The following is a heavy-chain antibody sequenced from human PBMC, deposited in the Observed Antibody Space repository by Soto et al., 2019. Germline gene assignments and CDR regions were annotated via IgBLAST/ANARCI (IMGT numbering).Heavy chain of an antibody. CDR2: IYYNGNT. D-gene: IGHD2-15*01. CDR1: GGSISGYY. CDR3: ARHYCSGDNCYYFDY. Sequence: SETLSLTCTVSGGSISGYYWSWIRQPPGKGLEWIGFIYYNGNTNYNPSLNSRVTMSVDTSRNQFSLKLSSVTATDTAVYYCARHYCSGDNCYYFDYWGQGILVTVSS. V-gene: IGHV4-59*08. J-gene: IGHJ4*02.